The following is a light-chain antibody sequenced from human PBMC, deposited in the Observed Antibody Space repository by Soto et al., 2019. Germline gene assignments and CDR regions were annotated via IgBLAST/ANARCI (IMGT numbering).Light chain of an antibody. CDR2: DAS. CDR1: QSISNY. Sequence: EIVLTQSPGTLSLSPGERATLSCRASQSISNYLAWYQHKPGQAPQLLISDASERASGVPARFSGSGSGTDFTLTISSLEPEDFAVYYCQQRSQWPPLTFGGGTTVEIK. CDR3: QQRSQWPPLT. J-gene: IGKJ4*01. V-gene: IGKV3-11*01.